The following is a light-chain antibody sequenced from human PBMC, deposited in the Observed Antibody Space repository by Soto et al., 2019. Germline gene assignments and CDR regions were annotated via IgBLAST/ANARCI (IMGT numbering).Light chain of an antibody. J-gene: IGLJ1*01. V-gene: IGLV2-8*01. Sequence: QAVVTQPPSASGSPGQSVTISCTGTSSDIGAYNFVSWYQQHPGKVPKLIIFEVTKRPSGVPARFSGSKSGNTASLTVSGLQAEDEADYYCTSHAGFNPWYVFGTGTKVTVL. CDR2: EVT. CDR3: TSHAGFNPWYV. CDR1: SSDIGAYNF.